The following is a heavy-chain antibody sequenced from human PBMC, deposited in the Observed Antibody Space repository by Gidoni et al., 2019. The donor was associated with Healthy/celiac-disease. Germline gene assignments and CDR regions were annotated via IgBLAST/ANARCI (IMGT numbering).Heavy chain of an antibody. CDR2: IYPVDSDT. D-gene: IGHD3-10*01. CDR1: GYSFTSYW. J-gene: IGHJ4*02. V-gene: IGHV5-51*01. Sequence: EVQLVQSGAEVTKPGASLTISCTGSGYSFTSYWIGWVRQMPGKGLEWMGIIYPVDSDTRYSPSFQGQVTSAADKSISTAYLQWSSLKASDTAMYYCALGKGKGSGTLGLDYWGQGTLVTVSS. CDR3: ALGKGKGSGTLGLDY.